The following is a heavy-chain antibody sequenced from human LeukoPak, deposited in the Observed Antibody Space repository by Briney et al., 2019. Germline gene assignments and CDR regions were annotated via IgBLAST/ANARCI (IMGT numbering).Heavy chain of an antibody. CDR2: TYYRSKWGN. V-gene: IGHV6-1*01. J-gene: IGHJ4*02. CDR3: AREGGIFYMIDY. CDR1: GDSVSSNSAS. D-gene: IGHD2-8*01. Sequence: SQTLSLTCAISGDSVSSNSASWHWSRQSPSRGLEWLGRTYYRSKWGNNYAVSVKSRITINPDTSKNQFSLQLKSVTSEDTAVYYCAREGGIFYMIDYWGQGTLVTVSS.